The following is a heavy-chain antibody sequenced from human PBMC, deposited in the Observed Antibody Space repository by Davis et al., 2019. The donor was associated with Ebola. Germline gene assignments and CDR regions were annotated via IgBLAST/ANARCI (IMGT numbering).Heavy chain of an antibody. CDR3: ARRAYCSSTSCPVGDAFDI. CDR2: ISSSSSTI. V-gene: IGHV3-48*02. J-gene: IGHJ3*02. Sequence: GESLKISCAASGFTFSSYSMNWVRQAPGKGLEWVSYISSSSSTIYYADSVKGQFTISRDNAKNSLYLQMNSLRDEDTAVYYCARRAYCSSTSCPVGDAFDIWGQGTMVTVSS. D-gene: IGHD2-2*01. CDR1: GFTFSSYS.